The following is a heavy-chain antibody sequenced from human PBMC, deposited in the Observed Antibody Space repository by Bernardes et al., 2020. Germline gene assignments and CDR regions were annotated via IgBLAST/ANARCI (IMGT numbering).Heavy chain of an antibody. Sequence: GGSLRLSRAASGFTFSTYYMNWVRQAPGKGLEWVSAVRPTGLKTFYADSVKGRFTISRDNSKNTLYLQMNSLRDEDTAMYFCARGLAETYWYFDLWGHGTLVTVSS. J-gene: IGHJ2*01. V-gene: IGHV3-23*01. CDR1: GFTFSTYY. CDR2: VRPTGLKT. CDR3: ARGLAETYWYFDL.